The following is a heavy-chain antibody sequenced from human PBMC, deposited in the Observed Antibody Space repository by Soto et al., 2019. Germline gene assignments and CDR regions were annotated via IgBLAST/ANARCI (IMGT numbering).Heavy chain of an antibody. Sequence: SQTLSLTCAISGDSVSSNSAAWNWIRQSPSRGLEWLGRTYYRSKWYNDYAVSVKSRITINPDTSKNQFSLQLNSVTPEDTAVYYCARDNRAAADTLYYYYGMDVWGQGTTVNVSS. J-gene: IGHJ6*02. CDR1: GDSVSSNSAA. V-gene: IGHV6-1*01. D-gene: IGHD6-13*01. CDR3: ARDNRAAADTLYYYYGMDV. CDR2: TYYRSKWYN.